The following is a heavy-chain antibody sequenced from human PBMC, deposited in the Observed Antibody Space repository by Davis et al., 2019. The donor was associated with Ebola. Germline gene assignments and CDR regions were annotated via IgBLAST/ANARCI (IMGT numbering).Heavy chain of an antibody. J-gene: IGHJ4*02. CDR3: ANYYGSGSYRFGPRFDY. Sequence: GGSLRLSCAASGFTVSSNYMSWVRQAPGKGLEWVSVIYSGGSTYYADSVKGRFTISRHNSKNTLYLQMNSLRAEDTAVYYCANYYGSGSYRFGPRFDYWGQGTLVTVSS. V-gene: IGHV3-53*01. CDR1: GFTVSSNY. CDR2: IYSGGST. D-gene: IGHD3-10*01.